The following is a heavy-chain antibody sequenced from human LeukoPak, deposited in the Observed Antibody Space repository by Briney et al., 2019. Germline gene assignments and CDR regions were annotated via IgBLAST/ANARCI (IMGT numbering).Heavy chain of an antibody. J-gene: IGHJ4*02. CDR2: IYYSGST. V-gene: IGHV4-30-4*08. CDR1: GGSISSGDYY. Sequence: SETLSLTCTVSGGSISSGDYYWSWIRQPPGKGLEWIGYIYYSGSTYYNPSLKSRVTISVDTSKNQFSLKLSSVTAADTAVYYCARAHYDSSGHNDYWGQGTLVTVSS. D-gene: IGHD3-22*01. CDR3: ARAHYDSSGHNDY.